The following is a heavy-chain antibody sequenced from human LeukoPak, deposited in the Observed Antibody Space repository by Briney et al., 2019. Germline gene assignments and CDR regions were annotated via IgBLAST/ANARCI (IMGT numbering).Heavy chain of an antibody. CDR2: ITSSGSSI. D-gene: IGHD6-19*01. CDR3: ARDSSSGWHHDY. CDR1: GFTFSDYY. V-gene: IGHV3-11*04. Sequence: GGSLRLSCAASGFTFSDYYMSWIRQAPGKGLEWVSYITSSGSSINYADSVKGRFTVFRDNAKNSLYLQMSSLRAEDTAVYYCARDSSSGWHHDYWGQGTLVTVSS. J-gene: IGHJ4*02.